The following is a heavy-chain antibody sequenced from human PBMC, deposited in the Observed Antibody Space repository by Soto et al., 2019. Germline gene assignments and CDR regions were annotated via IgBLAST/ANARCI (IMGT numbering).Heavy chain of an antibody. V-gene: IGHV3-21*06. J-gene: IGHJ4*01. CDR2: ISVSSSDR. Sequence: GGSLRLSCAASGFTLRTYTMNWVRQAPGKGLEWVSSISVSSSDRYYADSVRGRFTISRDNAKNALYLQMNSLRADDTAVYFCVRGMNPLFGGQGTLVTVSS. CDR1: GFTLRTYT. CDR3: VRGMNPLF.